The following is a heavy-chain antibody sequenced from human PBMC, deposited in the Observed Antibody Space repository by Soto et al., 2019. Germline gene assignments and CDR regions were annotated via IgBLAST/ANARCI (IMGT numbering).Heavy chain of an antibody. CDR1: GFTFSSYA. D-gene: IGHD6-19*01. J-gene: IGHJ4*02. CDR2: ISGSGGST. V-gene: IGHV3-23*01. CDR3: AKGSQQWLSAFDY. Sequence: GGSLRLSCAASGFTFSSYAMSWVRQTPGKGLEWVSCISGSGGSTYYVDSVKGRFTISRDDSKNTLYLQMNSLRTEDTAVYYCAKGSQQWLSAFDYWGQGTLVTVSS.